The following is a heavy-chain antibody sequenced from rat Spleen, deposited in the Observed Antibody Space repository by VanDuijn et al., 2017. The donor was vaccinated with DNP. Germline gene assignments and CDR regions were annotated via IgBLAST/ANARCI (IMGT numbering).Heavy chain of an antibody. V-gene: IGHV5-29*01. D-gene: IGHD1-11*01. Sequence: EVQLVESGGGQVQPGGSLTLSCAASGFTLNKYWMTWVRQAPGKGLEWVATISYDGSSTWYRDSVKGRFTISRDNAKSTLYLQMDSLRSEDTATYYCARHEATEGIDFDYWGQGVMVTVSS. CDR3: ARHEATEGIDFDY. J-gene: IGHJ2*01. CDR1: GFTLNKYW. CDR2: ISYDGSST.